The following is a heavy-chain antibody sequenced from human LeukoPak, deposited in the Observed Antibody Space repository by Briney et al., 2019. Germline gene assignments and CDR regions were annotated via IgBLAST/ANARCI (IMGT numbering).Heavy chain of an antibody. Sequence: PGGSLRLSCAASGFTFSSYAMGWVRQAPGKGLEWVSAITASGGNTYYADSVKGRFTISRDNSKNTLYLQVNSVRAEDTAVYYCAKGNGYSYGRYYFDYWGQGTLVTVSS. CDR2: ITASGGNT. CDR1: GFTFSSYA. V-gene: IGHV3-23*01. D-gene: IGHD5-18*01. J-gene: IGHJ4*02. CDR3: AKGNGYSYGRYYFDY.